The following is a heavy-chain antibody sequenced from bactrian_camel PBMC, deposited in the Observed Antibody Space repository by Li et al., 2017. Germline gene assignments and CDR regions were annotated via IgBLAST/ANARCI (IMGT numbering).Heavy chain of an antibody. Sequence: HVQLVESGGGSVQSGGSLRLSCVGSGYTYSCNCMGWFRQAPGKEREGVATINMSGSTRYADSVQGRFTISQDNVKNTLYLQMNSLKPEDTAMYYCAAGPGLVAGGCGPVELNRWGPGTQVTVS. J-gene: IGHJ4*01. V-gene: IGHV3S53*01. D-gene: IGHD6*01. CDR2: INMSGST. CDR1: GYTYSCNC. CDR3: AAGPGLVAGGCGPVELNR.